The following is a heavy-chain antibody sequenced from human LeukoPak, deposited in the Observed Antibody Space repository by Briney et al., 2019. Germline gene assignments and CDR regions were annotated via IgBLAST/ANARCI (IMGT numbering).Heavy chain of an antibody. CDR3: ATDPYERWELPLPSDY. D-gene: IGHD1-26*01. CDR1: GYTFTDYY. J-gene: IGHJ4*02. V-gene: IGHV1-69-2*01. CDR2: VDPEDGET. Sequence: ASVKVSCKVSGYTFTDYYMHWVQQAPGKGLEWMGLVDPEDGETIYAEKFQGRVTITADTSTDTAYMELSSLRSEDTAVYYCATDPYERWELPLPSDYWGQGTLVTVSS.